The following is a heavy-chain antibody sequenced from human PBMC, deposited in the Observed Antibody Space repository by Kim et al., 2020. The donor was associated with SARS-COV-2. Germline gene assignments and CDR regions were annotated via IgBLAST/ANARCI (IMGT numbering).Heavy chain of an antibody. CDR3: AWGKSEYFGSGRARSFDL. CDR1: GRSFSGNY. J-gene: IGHJ2*01. V-gene: IGHV4-34*01. Sequence: SETLSLTCAVYGRSFSGNYWTWIRQPQGPGLQWIGEITHTGTTNYDSSLRGQVTISMAASGKQFSLALTSATAADTAVYYCAWGKSEYFGSGRARSFDLWGRGSLVTVSS. CDR2: ITHTGTT. D-gene: IGHD3-10*01.